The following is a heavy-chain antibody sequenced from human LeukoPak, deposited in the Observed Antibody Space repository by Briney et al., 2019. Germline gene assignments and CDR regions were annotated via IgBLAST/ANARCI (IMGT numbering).Heavy chain of an antibody. D-gene: IGHD6-19*01. J-gene: IGHJ2*01. CDR2: IIPIFGTA. CDR3: AKDERLVLYFDL. Sequence: SVKVSCKASGGTFSSYAISWVRQAPGQGLEWMGGIIPIFGTANYAQKFQGRVTITADESTSTAYMELSSLRSEDTAVYYCAKDERLVLYFDLWGRGTLVTVSS. CDR1: GGTFSSYA. V-gene: IGHV1-69*13.